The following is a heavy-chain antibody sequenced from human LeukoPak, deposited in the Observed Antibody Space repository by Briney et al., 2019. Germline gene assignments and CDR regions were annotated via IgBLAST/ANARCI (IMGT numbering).Heavy chain of an antibody. CDR3: ARVTGYMIEDYFDY. CDR1: GGSISSYY. Sequence: SETLSLTCTGSGGSISSYYWSWIRQPPGKGLEWIGYIYYSGSTNYNSSLRSRVTISVDTSKNQFSLKLRSVTAADTAVYYCARVTGYMIEDYFDYWGQGTLVTVSS. D-gene: IGHD3-22*01. J-gene: IGHJ4*02. CDR2: IYYSGST. V-gene: IGHV4-59*01.